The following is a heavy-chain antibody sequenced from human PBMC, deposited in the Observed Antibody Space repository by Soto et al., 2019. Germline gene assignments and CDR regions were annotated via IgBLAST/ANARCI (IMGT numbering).Heavy chain of an antibody. CDR2: ISWNSGSI. D-gene: IGHD6-13*01. J-gene: IGHJ6*03. CDR3: AKDGIAATPYYYYYMDV. V-gene: IGHV3-9*01. CDR1: GFTFDDYA. Sequence: GGSLRLSCAASGFTFDDYAMHWVRQAPGKGLEWVSGISWNSGSIGYADSVKGRFTISRDNAKNSLYLQMNSLRAEDTALYYCAKDGIAATPYYYYYMDVWGKGTTVTVSS.